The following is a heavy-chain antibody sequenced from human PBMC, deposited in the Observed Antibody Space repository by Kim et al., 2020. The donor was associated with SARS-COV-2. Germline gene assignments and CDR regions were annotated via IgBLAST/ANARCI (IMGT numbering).Heavy chain of an antibody. V-gene: IGHV1-2*02. J-gene: IGHJ4*02. D-gene: IGHD6-6*01. CDR3: ARANIAARAVDDY. CDR2: INPNSGGT. CDR1: GYTFTGYY. Sequence: ASVKVSCKASGYTFTGYYMHWVRQAPGQGLEWMGWINPNSGGTNYAQKFQGRVTMTRDTSISTAYMELSRLRSDDTAVYYCARANIAARAVDDYWGQGTLVTVSS.